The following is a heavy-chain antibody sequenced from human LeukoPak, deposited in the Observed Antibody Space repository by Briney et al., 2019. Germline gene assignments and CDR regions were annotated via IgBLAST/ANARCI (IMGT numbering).Heavy chain of an antibody. D-gene: IGHD6-6*01. Sequence: ASVKVSCKASGGTLSSYAISWVRQAPGQGLEWMGRIIPILGIANYAQKFQGRVTITADKSTSTAYMELNSLRAEDTAVYYCARAESSSSPGGFQHWGQGTLVTVSS. CDR2: IIPILGIA. CDR3: ARAESSSSPGGFQH. CDR1: GGTLSSYA. J-gene: IGHJ1*01. V-gene: IGHV1-69*04.